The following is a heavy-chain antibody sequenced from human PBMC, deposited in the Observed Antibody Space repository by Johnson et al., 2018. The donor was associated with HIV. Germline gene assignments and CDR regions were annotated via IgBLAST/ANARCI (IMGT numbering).Heavy chain of an antibody. CDR1: GFTFTNAW. CDR3: ARAMEQWLNYVPFDV. V-gene: IGHV3-15*01. Sequence: EVQLVESGGGVVQPGRSLRLSCAASGFTFTNAWMTWVRQAPGKGLEWVGRIKSKTDGGTTDYAAPVKGRFTISRDNSKNTLSLQLNNLRPDDTAIYYCARAMEQWLNYVPFDVWGQGTMVTVSS. J-gene: IGHJ3*01. D-gene: IGHD6-19*01. CDR2: IKSKTDGGTT.